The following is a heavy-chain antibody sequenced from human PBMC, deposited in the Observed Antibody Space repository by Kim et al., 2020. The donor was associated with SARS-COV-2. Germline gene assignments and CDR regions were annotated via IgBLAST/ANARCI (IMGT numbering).Heavy chain of an antibody. D-gene: IGHD6-13*01. CDR1: GFTFSSYG. Sequence: GGSLRLSCAASGFTFSSYGMHWVRQAPGKGLEWVAVIWYDGSNKYYADSVKGRFTISRDNSKNTLYLQMNSLRAEDTAVYYCARDIKFLSWYKDHYYGMDVWGQGTTVTVSS. CDR3: ARDIKFLSWYKDHYYGMDV. CDR2: IWYDGSNK. J-gene: IGHJ6*02. V-gene: IGHV3-33*01.